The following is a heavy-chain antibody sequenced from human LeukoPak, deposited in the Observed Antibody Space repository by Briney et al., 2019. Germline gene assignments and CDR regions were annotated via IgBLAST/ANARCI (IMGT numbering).Heavy chain of an antibody. D-gene: IGHD3-10*01. V-gene: IGHV3-7*01. CDR1: GFTFSSYW. Sequence: GGSLRLSCAASGFTFSSYWMSWVRQAPGKGLEWVANIKQDGSEKYYVDSVKGRFTISRGNAKNSLYLQMNSLRAEDTAVYYCARDRYYYGSGGYYSKLDYWGQGTLVTVSS. J-gene: IGHJ4*02. CDR2: IKQDGSEK. CDR3: ARDRYYYGSGGYYSKLDY.